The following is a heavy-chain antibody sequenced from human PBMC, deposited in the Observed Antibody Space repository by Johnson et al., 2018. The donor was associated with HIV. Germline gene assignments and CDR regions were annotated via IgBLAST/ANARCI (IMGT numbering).Heavy chain of an antibody. V-gene: IGHV3-15*01. CDR2: VKSKTDGGKI. D-gene: IGHD3-10*01. CDR3: TTMSALWFGDIHVFGDGFDI. Sequence: VQLVESGGGSVKSGGSLRVSCAASGFTLSNAWMSWVRQAPGKGLEWVGRVKSKTDGGKIDYAAAVKGRFIISRDDSKNTLYLQMNGLKTEDTAMYYCTTMSALWFGDIHVFGDGFDIWGQGTMVTVSS. CDR1: GFTLSNAW. J-gene: IGHJ3*02.